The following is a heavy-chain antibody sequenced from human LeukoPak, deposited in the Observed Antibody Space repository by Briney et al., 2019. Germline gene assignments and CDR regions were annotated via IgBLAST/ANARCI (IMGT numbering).Heavy chain of an antibody. CDR1: GGSFSGYY. D-gene: IGHD3-22*01. CDR3: ASRVKDDSSGYLYFD. J-gene: IGHJ4*02. Sequence: SETLSLTCAVYGGSFSGYYWSWIRQPPGKGLEWIGEINHSGSTNYNPSLKSRVTISVDTSKNQFSLKLSSVTAADMAVYYCASRVKDDSSGYLYFDWGQGTLVTVSS. CDR2: INHSGST. V-gene: IGHV4-34*01.